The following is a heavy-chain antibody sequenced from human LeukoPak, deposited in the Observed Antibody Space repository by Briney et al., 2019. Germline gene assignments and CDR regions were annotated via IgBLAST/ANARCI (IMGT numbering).Heavy chain of an antibody. Sequence: SETLSLTCTVSGGSISSYYWSWIRQPAGKGLEWIGRIYTSGSTNYNPSLKSRVTISIDTSKNQFSLKLSSVTAADTAVYYCASSSGVVPAAIAAWGQGALVTVSS. CDR3: ASSSGVVPAAIAA. CDR2: IYTSGST. D-gene: IGHD2-2*02. CDR1: GGSISSYY. J-gene: IGHJ4*02. V-gene: IGHV4-4*07.